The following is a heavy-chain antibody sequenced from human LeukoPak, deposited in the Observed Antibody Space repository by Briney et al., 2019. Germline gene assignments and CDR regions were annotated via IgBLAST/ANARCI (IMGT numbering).Heavy chain of an antibody. D-gene: IGHD1-26*01. CDR1: GYSISSGYY. Sequence: PSETLSLTCAVSGYSISSGYYWGWIRQPPGKGLEWIGSIYHSGSTYYNPSLKSRVTISVDTSKNQFSLKLSSVTAADTAVYYCARQLEWELGVHYFDYWGQGTLVTVSS. CDR3: ARQLEWELGVHYFDY. V-gene: IGHV4-38-2*01. CDR2: IYHSGST. J-gene: IGHJ4*02.